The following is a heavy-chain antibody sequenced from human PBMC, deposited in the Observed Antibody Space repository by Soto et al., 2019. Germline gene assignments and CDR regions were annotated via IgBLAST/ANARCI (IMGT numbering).Heavy chain of an antibody. J-gene: IGHJ3*02. D-gene: IGHD2-21*01. CDR2: IIPMLGVR. CDR3: TIGSWSGEVFDI. CDR1: GGTFSTYS. Sequence: QVQLVQSGAEVKKPGSSVKVSCKDSGGTFSTYSMFWVRQAPGQGLEWMGRIIPMLGVRNYAQRFQDRVTVTADKSTATVHMELSSLRSEETAMYYCTIGSWSGEVFDIGGQGTMVTVSS. V-gene: IGHV1-69*02.